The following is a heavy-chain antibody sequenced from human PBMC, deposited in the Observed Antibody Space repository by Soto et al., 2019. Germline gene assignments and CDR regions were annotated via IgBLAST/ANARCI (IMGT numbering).Heavy chain of an antibody. J-gene: IGHJ4*02. CDR3: ARDGGRHSGGIDY. Sequence: QVQLVQSGAEVKKPGSSVKVSCKASGGTFSSYSINWVRQAPGQVLEWMGEIIPIFGTANYAQKFQGRVTITADESTSTAYMELSSLRSEDTAVYYCARDGGRHSGGIDYLGQGTLVTVSS. CDR2: IIPIFGTA. D-gene: IGHD1-26*01. CDR1: GGTFSSYS. V-gene: IGHV1-69*01.